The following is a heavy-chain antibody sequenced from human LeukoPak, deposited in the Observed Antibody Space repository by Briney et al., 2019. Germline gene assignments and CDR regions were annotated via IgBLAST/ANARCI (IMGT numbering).Heavy chain of an antibody. CDR1: GFAFSRYS. J-gene: IGHJ6*03. D-gene: IGHD6-19*01. CDR3: ARDAQWLVPEGYYYYMDV. Sequence: GGSLRLSCAGSGFAFSRYSMNWFRQAPGKGLERVSSISSSSSHIFYADSVKGRFTISRDNAKNSPYLQMNSLRAGDTAVYYCARDAQWLVPEGYYYYMDVWGKGITVTVAS. V-gene: IGHV3-21*06. CDR2: ISSSSSHI.